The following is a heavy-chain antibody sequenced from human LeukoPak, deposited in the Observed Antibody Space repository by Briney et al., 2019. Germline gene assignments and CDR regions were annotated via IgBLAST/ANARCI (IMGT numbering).Heavy chain of an antibody. Sequence: PSETLSLTCTVSGGSISSSIYFWGWIRQPPGKGLEWIGSIHYSGSTYHDPSLKSRVTVSLDTSKNQFSLKLSSVTATDTAVYYCARHKYSSGWPPEGAFDIWGQGTMVTVSS. CDR3: ARHKYSSGWPPEGAFDI. D-gene: IGHD6-19*01. V-gene: IGHV4-39*01. CDR2: IHYSGST. J-gene: IGHJ3*02. CDR1: GGSISSSIYF.